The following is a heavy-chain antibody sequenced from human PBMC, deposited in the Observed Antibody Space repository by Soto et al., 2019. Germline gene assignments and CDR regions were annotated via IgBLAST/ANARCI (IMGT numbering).Heavy chain of an antibody. D-gene: IGHD6-6*01. Sequence: EVQLVESGGGLVQPGGSLRLSCAASGLTVSGNFINWVRQPPGKGLEWVSVIYSDGRPYYAKSVRGRFTISRDNSQNTLYLQMNSLRVEDTAVYYCARPRRVKYESDLWGRGTLVTVSS. V-gene: IGHV3-66*04. CDR2: IYSDGRP. J-gene: IGHJ2*01. CDR3: ARPRRVKYESDL. CDR1: GLTVSGNF.